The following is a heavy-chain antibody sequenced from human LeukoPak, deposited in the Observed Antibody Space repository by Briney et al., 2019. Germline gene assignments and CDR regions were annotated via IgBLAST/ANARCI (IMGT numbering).Heavy chain of an antibody. Sequence: SETLSLTCAVYGGSFSGYYWSWIRQPPGKGLEWIGEINHSGSTNYNPSLKSRVTISVDTSKNQFSLKLSSVTAADTAVYSCARHGWLGVGGWYWGQGTLVTVSS. V-gene: IGHV4-34*01. D-gene: IGHD6-19*01. J-gene: IGHJ4*02. CDR3: ARHGWLGVGGWY. CDR1: GGSFSGYY. CDR2: INHSGST.